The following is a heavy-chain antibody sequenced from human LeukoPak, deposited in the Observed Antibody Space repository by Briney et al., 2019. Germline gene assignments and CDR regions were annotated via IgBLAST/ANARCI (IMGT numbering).Heavy chain of an antibody. J-gene: IGHJ4*02. CDR2: INHGGST. CDR3: AREGPAATCDY. CDR1: GGSFSGYY. Sequence: SETLSLTCAVYGGSFSGYYWSWLRQSPGKGLEWIGEINHGGSTNYNPSLKSRVTISVGTSKNQFSLKLSSVTAADTAVYYCAREGPAATCDYWGQGTLVTVSS. V-gene: IGHV4-34*01. D-gene: IGHD6-25*01.